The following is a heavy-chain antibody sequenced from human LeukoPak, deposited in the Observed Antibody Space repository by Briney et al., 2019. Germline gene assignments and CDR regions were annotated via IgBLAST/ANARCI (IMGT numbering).Heavy chain of an antibody. CDR2: IYYSGST. D-gene: IGHD3-22*01. J-gene: IGHJ6*02. Sequence: SQTLSLTCTVSGGSISSGGYYWSWIRQPPGKGLEWIGSIYYSGSTYYNPSLKSRVTISVDTSKNQFSLKLSSVTAADTAVYYCAREGYDSSGFIYERCPLIDVWGQGTTVTVSS. CDR3: AREGYDSSGFIYERCPLIDV. V-gene: IGHV4-39*02. CDR1: GGSISSGGYY.